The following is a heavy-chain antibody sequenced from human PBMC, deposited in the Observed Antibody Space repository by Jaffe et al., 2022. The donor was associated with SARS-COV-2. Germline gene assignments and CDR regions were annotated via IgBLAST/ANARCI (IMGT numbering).Heavy chain of an antibody. V-gene: IGHV4-39*01. Sequence: QLQLQESGPGLVKPSETLSLTCTVSGGSLSSSSFCWGWIRQPPGKGLEWIGNIYYSGTTYYSPSHNSRVTISVHTSKNQFSLKLNSVTAADTAVYYCARFPIAAPDNHHAFDIWGQGTMVTVSS. J-gene: IGHJ3*02. D-gene: IGHD6-13*01. CDR1: GGSLSSSSFC. CDR2: IYYSGTT. CDR3: ARFPIAAPDNHHAFDI.